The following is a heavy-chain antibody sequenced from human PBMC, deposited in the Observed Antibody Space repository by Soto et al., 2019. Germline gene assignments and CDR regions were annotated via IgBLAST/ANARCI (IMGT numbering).Heavy chain of an antibody. J-gene: IGHJ6*02. CDR3: ARDRGNYGMDV. CDR2: MYSGSRGST. Sequence: EMQLVETGGGFIQPGGSLRLSCAASGLIVSNNHMTWVRQAPGKGLEWVSVMYSGSRGSTYYADFVKGRFTTSRDNSKNTLYLQMNSLRAEDTAVYYCARDRGNYGMDVWGQGTTVTVSS. CDR1: GLIVSNNH. V-gene: IGHV3-53*02.